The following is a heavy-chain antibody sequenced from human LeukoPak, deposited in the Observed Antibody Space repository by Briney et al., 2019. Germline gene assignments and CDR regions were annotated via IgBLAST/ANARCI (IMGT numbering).Heavy chain of an antibody. D-gene: IGHD6-13*01. V-gene: IGHV3-66*01. J-gene: IGHJ4*02. CDR1: GFTFSSYS. Sequence: GGSLRLSCAASGFTFSSYSMSWVRQAPGKGLEWVSVIYSGGSTYYADSVKGRFTISRDNSKNTLYLQMNSLRAEDTAVYYCARGGPAAGRFDYWGQGTLVTVSS. CDR2: IYSGGST. CDR3: ARGGPAAGRFDY.